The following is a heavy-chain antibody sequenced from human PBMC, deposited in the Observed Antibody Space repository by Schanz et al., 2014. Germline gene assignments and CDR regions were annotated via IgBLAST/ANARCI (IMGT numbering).Heavy chain of an antibody. Sequence: QVHLQESGPGLVKPSETLSVTCTVSGGSINNYFWTWIRQPAGKGLEWIGRIYSNGISHYNPSLESRVTRSVDTSKNKFSLNLTPVTPADTAIYFCARGAAAGIYNWFDPWGQGTQVIVSS. CDR1: GGSINNYF. CDR2: IYSNGIS. V-gene: IGHV4-4*07. CDR3: ARGAAAGIYNWFDP. D-gene: IGHD6-13*01. J-gene: IGHJ5*02.